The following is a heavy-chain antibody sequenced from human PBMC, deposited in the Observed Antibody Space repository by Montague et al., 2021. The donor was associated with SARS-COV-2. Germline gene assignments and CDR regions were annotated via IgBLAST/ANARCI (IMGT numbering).Heavy chain of an antibody. V-gene: IGHV4-39*07. D-gene: IGHD3-16*01. CDR3: ARIISHFGCDGQHYVLDV. Sequence: SETLSLTCTVSGGSISGTNYYWSWIRQPAGKGLEWIGSIYSSGGTNYNPSLKSRVSISIDTSKNEFSLKLSSVTAADTAVYYCARIISHFGCDGQHYVLDVWGQGTTVTVSS. J-gene: IGHJ6*02. CDR2: IYSSGGT. CDR1: GGSISGTNYY.